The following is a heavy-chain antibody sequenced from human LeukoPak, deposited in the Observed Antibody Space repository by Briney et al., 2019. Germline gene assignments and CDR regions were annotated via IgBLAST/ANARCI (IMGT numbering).Heavy chain of an antibody. V-gene: IGHV4-39*01. CDR3: ARHDDYDRRGYGSAFDS. CDR2: IHYSGSP. J-gene: IGHJ3*02. D-gene: IGHD3-22*01. CDR1: GGSISSSSYY. Sequence: SETLSLTCTVSGGSISSSSYYWAWIRQPPGKGLEWIGSIHYSGSPYDNPSLKSRVTISVDTSKNHLSLNLTSVTAADTAVYCCARHDDYDRRGYGSAFDSWGQGTMVTVSS.